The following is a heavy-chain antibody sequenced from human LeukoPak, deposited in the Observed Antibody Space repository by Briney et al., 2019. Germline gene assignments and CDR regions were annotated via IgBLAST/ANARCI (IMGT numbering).Heavy chain of an antibody. D-gene: IGHD5-18*01. V-gene: IGHV3-30*18. J-gene: IGHJ6*02. CDR2: ISYDGSNK. CDR1: GFTFSSYG. Sequence: GGSLRLSCAASGFTFSSYGMHWVRQAPGKGLEWVAVISYDGSNKYYADSVKGRFTISRDNSKNTLYLQMNSVRAEDTAVYYCAKDGSSGSSYGYGYYYYGMDVWGQGTTVTVSS. CDR3: AKDGSSGSSYGYGYYYYGMDV.